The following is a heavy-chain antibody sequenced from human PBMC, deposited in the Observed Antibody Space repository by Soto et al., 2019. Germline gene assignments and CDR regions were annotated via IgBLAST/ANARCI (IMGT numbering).Heavy chain of an antibody. J-gene: IGHJ3*02. Sequence: SETLSLTCTVSGGSISSYYWSWIRQPPGKGLEWIGYISYSGSTNYNPSLKSRVTISVDTSKNQFSLKLSSVTAADTAMYYCARPAAAGRGYDAFDIWGQGTMVTVSS. D-gene: IGHD6-13*01. CDR2: ISYSGST. V-gene: IGHV4-59*08. CDR1: GGSISSYY. CDR3: ARPAAAGRGYDAFDI.